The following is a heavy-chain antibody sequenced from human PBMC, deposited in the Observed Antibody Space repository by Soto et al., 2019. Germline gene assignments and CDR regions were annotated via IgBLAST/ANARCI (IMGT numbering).Heavy chain of an antibody. Sequence: GESLKISCKAIGYTFTNYWIGWVRQTPGKGLEWMGIIFPGDSDTRYNPSFEGQVTVSADESISTAYLQWNTLKASDTAMYYCVRGGNGGNPRYYWYFDLWGRGTLVTVSS. CDR3: VRGGNGGNPRYYWYFDL. J-gene: IGHJ2*01. CDR1: GYTFTNYW. D-gene: IGHD2-15*01. CDR2: IFPGDSDT. V-gene: IGHV5-51*01.